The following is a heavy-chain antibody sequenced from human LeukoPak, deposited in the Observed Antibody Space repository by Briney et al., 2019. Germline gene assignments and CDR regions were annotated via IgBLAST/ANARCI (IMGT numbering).Heavy chain of an antibody. Sequence: SETLSLTCTVSGGSISSYYWSWIRQPAGKGLEWIGRICTSGSTNYNPSLQSRVTISVDKSNNHFSLRLTSVTAADTAVYYCATNGWYCLDHWGQGALVTVSS. V-gene: IGHV4-4*07. CDR3: ATNGWYCLDH. J-gene: IGHJ1*01. D-gene: IGHD6-19*01. CDR1: GGSISSYY. CDR2: ICTSGST.